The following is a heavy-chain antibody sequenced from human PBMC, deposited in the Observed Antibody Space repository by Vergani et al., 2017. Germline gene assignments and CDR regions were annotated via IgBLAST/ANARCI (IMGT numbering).Heavy chain of an antibody. Sequence: QVQLQESGPGLVKPSETLSLTCTVSGGSISSYYWSWIRQPPGKGLEWIGYIYYSGSTNYNPSLKSRVTISVDTSKNQFSLKLSSVTAADTAVYYCAKVGSLSPFDWGQGTLVTVSS. D-gene: IGHD2/OR15-2a*01. CDR2: IYYSGST. J-gene: IGHJ4*02. CDR3: AKVGSLSPFD. V-gene: IGHV4-59*01. CDR1: GGSISSYY.